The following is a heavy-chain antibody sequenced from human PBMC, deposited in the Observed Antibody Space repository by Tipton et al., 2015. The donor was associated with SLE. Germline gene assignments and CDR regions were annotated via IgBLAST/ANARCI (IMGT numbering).Heavy chain of an antibody. CDR3: AKGRSSYSSSSDMDV. J-gene: IGHJ6*02. Sequence: SLRLSCAASGFTFDDYTMHWVCQAPGKGLEWVSLISWDGGSTYYADSVKGRFTISRDNSKNSLYLQMNSLRTEDTALYYCAKGRSSYSSSSDMDVWGQGTTVTVSS. V-gene: IGHV3-43*01. CDR1: GFTFDDYT. D-gene: IGHD6-6*01. CDR2: ISWDGGST.